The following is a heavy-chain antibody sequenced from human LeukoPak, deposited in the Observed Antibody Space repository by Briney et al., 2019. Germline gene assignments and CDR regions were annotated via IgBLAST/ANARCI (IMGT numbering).Heavy chain of an antibody. D-gene: IGHD3-10*01. CDR1: GGSFSGYY. CDR3: ARYYGSGSYHATGFDY. J-gene: IGHJ4*02. V-gene: IGHV4-34*01. CDR2: INHSGST. Sequence: PSETLSLTCAVYGGSFSGYYWSWLRQPPGKGLEWIGEINHSGSTNYNPSLKSRVTISVDTSKNQFSLKLSSVTAADTAVYYCARYYGSGSYHATGFDYWGQGTLVTVSS.